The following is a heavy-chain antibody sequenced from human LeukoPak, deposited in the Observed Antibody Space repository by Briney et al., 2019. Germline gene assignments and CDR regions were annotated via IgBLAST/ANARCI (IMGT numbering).Heavy chain of an antibody. CDR3: AKDSHWILFDD. CDR2: ISGSGDDT. CDR1: GFTYSTYG. V-gene: IGHV3-23*01. Sequence: PGGSLRLSCAASGFTYSTYGLSWVRQAPGKGLEWVSHISGSGDDTYYADSVKGRFTISRDNSKNTLYLQMNSLRAEDTAVYYCAKDSHWILFDDWGQGTLVTVSS. J-gene: IGHJ4*02. D-gene: IGHD2-2*03.